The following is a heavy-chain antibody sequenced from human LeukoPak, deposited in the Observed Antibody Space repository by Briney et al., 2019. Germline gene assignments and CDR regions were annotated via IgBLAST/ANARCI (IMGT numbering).Heavy chain of an antibody. Sequence: ASVKVSCKASGYTFTGFYIHWVRQAPGPGLEWIGWINCYNGNTNYAQKSEGRLTLTTDTATSTVYMELRNLRYDDTAVYYCARSLDAAAGLANFDYWGQGTRVTVSS. J-gene: IGHJ4*02. V-gene: IGHV1-18*01. CDR3: ARSLDAAAGLANFDY. CDR2: INCYNGNT. CDR1: GYTFTGFY. D-gene: IGHD6-25*01.